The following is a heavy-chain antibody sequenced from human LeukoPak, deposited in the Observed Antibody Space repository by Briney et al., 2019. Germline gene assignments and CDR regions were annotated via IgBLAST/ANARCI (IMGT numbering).Heavy chain of an antibody. CDR3: ARVNRYSSSQIDY. V-gene: IGHV1-2*06. J-gene: IGHJ4*02. Sequence: ASVKVSCKASGYTFTGYYMHWVRQAPGQGLERMGRINPNSGGTNYAQKFQGRVTMTRDTSISTAYMELSRLRSDDTAVYYCARVNRYSSSQIDYWGQGTLVTVSS. CDR2: INPNSGGT. D-gene: IGHD6-13*01. CDR1: GYTFTGYY.